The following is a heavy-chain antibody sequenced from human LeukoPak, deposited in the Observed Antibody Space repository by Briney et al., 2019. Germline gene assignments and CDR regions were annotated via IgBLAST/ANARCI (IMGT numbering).Heavy chain of an antibody. V-gene: IGHV4-59*01. Sequence: SETLSLTCAVYGGSFSGYYWSWIRQPPGKGLEWIGYIYYSGSTNYNPSLKSRVTISVDTSKNQFSLKLSSVTAADTAVYYCARDGDLAYFDYWGQGTLVTVSS. CDR1: GGSFSGYY. CDR2: IYYSGST. CDR3: ARDGDLAYFDY. J-gene: IGHJ4*02. D-gene: IGHD2-21*02.